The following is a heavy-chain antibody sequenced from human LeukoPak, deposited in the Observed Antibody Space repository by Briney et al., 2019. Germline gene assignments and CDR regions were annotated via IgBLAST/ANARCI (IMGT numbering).Heavy chain of an antibody. CDR2: FYPEDGER. V-gene: IGHV1-24*01. J-gene: IGHJ4*02. CDR3: AAGGGELLTF. D-gene: IGHD1-26*01. Sequence: GASVKVSCKVSGYSLTELSMHWVRQAPGKGLEWMGGFYPEDGERKYAQKFQGRVSMTEDTSTDTAHMELSSLRSEDTAVYYCAAGGGELLTFWGQGTSVTVSS. CDR1: GYSLTELS.